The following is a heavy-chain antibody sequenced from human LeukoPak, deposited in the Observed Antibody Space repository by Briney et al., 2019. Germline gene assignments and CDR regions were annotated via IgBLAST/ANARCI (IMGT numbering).Heavy chain of an antibody. CDR1: GFTFRSNA. J-gene: IGHJ4*02. D-gene: IGHD6-19*01. Sequence: GGSLRLSCVGSGFTFRSNAMSWVRQAPEKGLEFVSGIYENGGTTYYADSVKGRFSISRDNAKNSLYLQMNSLRAEDTAVYYCARDGLAVAGSDYWGQGTLVTVSS. CDR3: ARDGLAVAGSDY. V-gene: IGHV3-23*01. CDR2: IYENGGTT.